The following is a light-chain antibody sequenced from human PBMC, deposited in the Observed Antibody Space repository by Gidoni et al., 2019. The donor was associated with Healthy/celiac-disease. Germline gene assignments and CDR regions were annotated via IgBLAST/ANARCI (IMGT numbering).Light chain of an antibody. CDR1: QSISSW. CDR2: KAS. J-gene: IGKJ1*01. CDR3: QQYNSYPWT. V-gene: IGKV1-5*03. Sequence: DIQMTQSPSTLSASVGDRVTITCLASQSISSWLAWYQQKPGKAPKLLIYKASSLESGVPSRFSGSGSWTEFTLTISSLQPDDFATYYCQQYNSYPWTFGQGTKVEIK.